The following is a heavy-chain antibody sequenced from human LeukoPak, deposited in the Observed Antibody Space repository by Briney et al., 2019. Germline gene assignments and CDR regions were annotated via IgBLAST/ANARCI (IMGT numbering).Heavy chain of an antibody. CDR3: ARLEIFDSSGYYGAFDI. CDR2: IYYSGRT. D-gene: IGHD3-22*01. Sequence: SETLSLTCTVSGGSISSSSYYWGWIRQPPGKGLEWIGSIYYSGRTYYNPSLKSRVTISVDTSKNQFSLKLRSVTAADTALYYCARLEIFDSSGYYGAFDIWGQGTMVTVSS. J-gene: IGHJ3*02. CDR1: GGSISSSSYY. V-gene: IGHV4-39*07.